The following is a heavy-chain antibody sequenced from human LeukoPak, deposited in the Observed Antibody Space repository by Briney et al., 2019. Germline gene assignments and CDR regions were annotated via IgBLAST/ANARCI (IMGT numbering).Heavy chain of an antibody. J-gene: IGHJ6*02. CDR1: GGTFSSYA. Sequence: SVKVSCKASGGTFSSYAISWVRQAPGQGLEWMGRIIPILGIANYAQKFQGRVTITADKSTSTAYMELSSLRSEDTAVYYCATQLLRFSEGPYYYYGMDVWGQGTTVTVSS. CDR2: IIPILGIA. V-gene: IGHV1-69*04. CDR3: ATQLLRFSEGPYYYYGMDV. D-gene: IGHD3-3*01.